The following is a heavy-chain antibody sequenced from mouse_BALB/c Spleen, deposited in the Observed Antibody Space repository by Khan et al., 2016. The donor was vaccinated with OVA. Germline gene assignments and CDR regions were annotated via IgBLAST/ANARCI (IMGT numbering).Heavy chain of an antibody. Sequence: EVELVESGPDLVKPSQSLSLTCTVTGYSITSGYAWHWIRQFPGNKLEWMAYIYFSGSINYNPSLKSRISVTRDTSKNQFFLQLNYVTSEDTATYDCTRDGNYMDYGGQGTSVTVSS. CDR3: TRDGNYMDY. J-gene: IGHJ4*01. D-gene: IGHD2-1*01. V-gene: IGHV3-1*02. CDR2: IYFSGSI. CDR1: GYSITSGYA.